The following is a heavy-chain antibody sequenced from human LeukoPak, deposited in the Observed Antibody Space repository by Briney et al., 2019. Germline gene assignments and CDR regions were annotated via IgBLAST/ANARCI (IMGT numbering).Heavy chain of an antibody. V-gene: IGHV3-7*01. CDR2: IKQDGSEK. D-gene: IGHD6-19*01. Sequence: PSETLSLTCTVSGGSISSSSYYWGWIRQPPGKGLEWVANIKQDGSEKYYVDSVKGRFTISRDNAKNSLYLQMNSLRAEDTAVYYCAKGSDSSGWYGFDYWGQGTLVTVSS. J-gene: IGHJ4*02. CDR1: GGSISSSSYY. CDR3: AKGSDSSGWYGFDY.